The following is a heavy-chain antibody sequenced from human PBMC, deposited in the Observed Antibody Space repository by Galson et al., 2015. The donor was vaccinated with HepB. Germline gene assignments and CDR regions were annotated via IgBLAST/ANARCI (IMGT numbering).Heavy chain of an antibody. CDR1: GFTVSSNY. CDR3: ARVLGGSWLDP. J-gene: IGHJ5*02. Sequence: SLRLSCAASGFTVSSNYMSWVRQAPGKGLEWVSVIYSGGSTYYADSVKGRFTISRHNSKNTLYLQMNSLRAEDTAVYYYARVLGGSWLDPWGQGTLVTVSS. V-gene: IGHV3-53*04. D-gene: IGHD1-26*01. CDR2: IYSGGST.